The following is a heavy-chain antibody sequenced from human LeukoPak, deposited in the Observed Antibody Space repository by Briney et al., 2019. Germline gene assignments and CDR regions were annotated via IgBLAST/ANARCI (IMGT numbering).Heavy chain of an antibody. CDR2: ISGSGGST. CDR1: GFTCSSYA. CDR3: ARFTVTTLVWDY. D-gene: IGHD4-17*01. V-gene: IGHV3-23*01. J-gene: IGHJ4*02. Sequence: QPWGSLRLPCAASGFTCSSYAMSLVRQAPGKGLEWVSAISGSGGSTYYADSVKGRFTISRDNSKNTLYLQMNSLRAEDTAVYYCARFTVTTLVWDYWGQGTLVTVSS.